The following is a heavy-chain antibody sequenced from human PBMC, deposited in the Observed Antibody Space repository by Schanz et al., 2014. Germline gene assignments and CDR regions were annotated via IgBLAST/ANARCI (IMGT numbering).Heavy chain of an antibody. J-gene: IGHJ4*02. CDR2: ISTNTGNP. V-gene: IGHV7-4-1*02. Sequence: QVQLVQSGSELKTPGASVKVSCKASGYLFSSYSMNWVRQAPGQGLEWMGWISTNTGNPTYAQAFTGRFVFSLDTSVDTAFLQINDLNPGDTATYYCAKTGRPVAAGKTYYFDFWGQGTLLTVAS. D-gene: IGHD6-13*01. CDR3: AKTGRPVAAGKTYYFDF. CDR1: GYLFSSYS.